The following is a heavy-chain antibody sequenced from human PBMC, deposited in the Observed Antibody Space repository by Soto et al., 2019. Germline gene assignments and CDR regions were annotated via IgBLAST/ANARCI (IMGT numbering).Heavy chain of an antibody. J-gene: IGHJ4*02. CDR1: GFTFSSYG. D-gene: IGHD3-3*01. CDR2: ISYDGSNK. Sequence: PGESLKISCAASGFTFSSYGMHWVRQAPGKGLEWVAVISYDGSNKYYADSVKGRFTISRDNSKNTLYLQMNSLRAEDTAVYYCAKMGVEWLLWALDYWGQGTLVTVSS. V-gene: IGHV3-30*18. CDR3: AKMGVEWLLWALDY.